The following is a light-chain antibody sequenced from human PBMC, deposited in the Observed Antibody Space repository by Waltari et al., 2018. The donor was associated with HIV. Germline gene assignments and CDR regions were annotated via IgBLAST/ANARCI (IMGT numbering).Light chain of an antibody. J-gene: IGLJ1*01. Sequence: QSVLTQPPSLSGAPGQRVTISCTGSSSNIGANFDVHWYQVLPGTAPKLLLFCNSNRPSGSPDRFSGSKSGTSASLAITGLQPEDEAEYFCQSFDNSLNGYVFGTGTTVIVL. CDR3: QSFDNSLNGYV. CDR1: SSNIGANFD. CDR2: CNS. V-gene: IGLV1-40*01.